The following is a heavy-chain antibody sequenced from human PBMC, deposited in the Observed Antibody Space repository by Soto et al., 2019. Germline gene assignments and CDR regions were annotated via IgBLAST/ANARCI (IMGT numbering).Heavy chain of an antibody. CDR3: AKGHLTTPVNYYGMDV. CDR1: GFTFDDYT. Sequence: LRLSCAASGFTFDDYTMHWVRQAPGKGLEWVSLISWDGGSTYYADSVKGRFTISRDNSKNSLYLQMNSLRTEDTALYYCAKGHLTTPVNYYGMDVWGQGTTVTVSS. D-gene: IGHD4-17*01. J-gene: IGHJ6*02. CDR2: ISWDGGST. V-gene: IGHV3-43*01.